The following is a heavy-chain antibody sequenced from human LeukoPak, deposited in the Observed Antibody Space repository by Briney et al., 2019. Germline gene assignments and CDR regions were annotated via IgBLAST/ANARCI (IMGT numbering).Heavy chain of an antibody. J-gene: IGHJ6*02. CDR2: IYYSGST. CDR3: ARDLRGGYCSSTSCTPYGMDV. V-gene: IGHV4-31*03. CDR1: GGSISSGGYY. D-gene: IGHD2-2*01. Sequence: SETLSLTCTVSGGSISSGGYYWSWIRQHPGKGLEWIGYIYYSGSTYYNPSLESRVTISVDTSKNQFSLKLSSVTAADTAVYYCARDLRGGYCSSTSCTPYGMDVWGQGTTVTVSS.